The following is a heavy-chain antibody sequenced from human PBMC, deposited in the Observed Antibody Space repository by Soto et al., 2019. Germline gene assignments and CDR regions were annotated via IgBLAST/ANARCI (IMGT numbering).Heavy chain of an antibody. CDR3: ARVMDNWFDP. CDR1: GGSISEKY. J-gene: IGHJ5*02. Sequence: SETLSLTCIVSGGSISEKYWNWVRQPPGKGLEWIGLIFANGHTDYNPSLKSRVTMSVDASKNQFSLKLSSVTAADTAVYYCARVMDNWFDPWGQGTLVTVSS. V-gene: IGHV4-4*07. CDR2: IFANGHT.